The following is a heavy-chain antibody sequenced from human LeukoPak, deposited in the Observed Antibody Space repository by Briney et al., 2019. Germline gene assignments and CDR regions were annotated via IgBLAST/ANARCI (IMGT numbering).Heavy chain of an antibody. CDR2: INHSGST. J-gene: IGHJ4*02. Sequence: SETLSLTCTVSGGSISSYYWSRIRQPPGKGLEWIGEINHSGSTNYNPSLKSRVTISVDTSKNQFSLKLSSVTAADTAVYYCARGTDTAMVTVDFDYWGQGTLVTVSS. D-gene: IGHD5-18*01. V-gene: IGHV4-34*01. CDR3: ARGTDTAMVTVDFDY. CDR1: GGSISSYY.